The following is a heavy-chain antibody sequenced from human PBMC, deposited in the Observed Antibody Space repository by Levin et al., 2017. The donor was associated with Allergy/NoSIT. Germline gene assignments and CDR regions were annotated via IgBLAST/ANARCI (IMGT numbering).Heavy chain of an antibody. D-gene: IGHD5-12*01. CDR3: ARRGFSGEGAFDV. CDR2: TYYRSKWYN. CDR1: GDRVSSNSVA. Sequence: SQTLSLPCDISGDRVSSNSVAWSWIRQTPSRGLEWLGRTYYRSKWYNDYSLSVKSRISINADTSKNQFSLQLNSVTPEDTAVYYCARRGFSGEGAFDVWGRGTVVTVSS. J-gene: IGHJ3*01. V-gene: IGHV6-1*01.